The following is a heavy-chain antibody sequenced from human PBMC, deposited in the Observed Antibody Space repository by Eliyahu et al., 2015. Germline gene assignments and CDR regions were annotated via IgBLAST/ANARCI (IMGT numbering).Heavy chain of an antibody. J-gene: IGHJ4*02. CDR2: VSYSGST. V-gene: IGHV4-61*01. Sequence: QVQLLESGPGLVKPSETLSLTCSVAAASXTSXTYYWSWIRQPPGQRLEWIGYVSYSGSTIYNPSLKSRLTISSDASKNQFSLTLTSVTAADTALYFCARVTYLGYEIYPIDYWGPGTLVTVSS. CDR3: ARVTYLGYEIYPIDY. CDR1: AASXTSXTYY. D-gene: IGHD3-22*01.